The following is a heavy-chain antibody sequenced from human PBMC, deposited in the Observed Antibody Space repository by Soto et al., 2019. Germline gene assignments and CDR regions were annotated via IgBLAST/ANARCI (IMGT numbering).Heavy chain of an antibody. CDR2: IRSKINNYAT. J-gene: IGHJ4*02. CDR1: GFSFSGSA. Sequence: PGGSLRLSCAASGFSFSGSAIHWVRQASGKGLEWVGRIRSKINNYATAYAESVKGRFTVSRDTSKNTVFLQMNSLRAEDTAVYYCLQVPRPQFDYLLGSVYWGQGTLVTVSS. CDR3: LQVPRPQFDYLLGSVY. V-gene: IGHV3-73*01. D-gene: IGHD3-10*01.